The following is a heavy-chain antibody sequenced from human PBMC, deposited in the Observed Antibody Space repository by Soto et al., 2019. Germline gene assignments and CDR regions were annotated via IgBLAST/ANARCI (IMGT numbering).Heavy chain of an antibody. Sequence: SVKVSCKASGGTFSSYAISWVRQAPGQGLEWMGGIIPIFGTANYAQKFQGRVTITADKSTSTAYMELSSLRSEDTAVYYCASKCCSSTRDYYYYYGMDVWGQGATVTVSS. CDR2: IIPIFGTA. V-gene: IGHV1-69*06. J-gene: IGHJ6*02. CDR1: GGTFSSYA. D-gene: IGHD2-2*01. CDR3: ASKCCSSTRDYYYYYGMDV.